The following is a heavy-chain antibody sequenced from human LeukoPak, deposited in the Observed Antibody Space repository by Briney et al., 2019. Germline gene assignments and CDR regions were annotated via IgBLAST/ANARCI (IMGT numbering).Heavy chain of an antibody. Sequence: ASVKVSCKASGYTFTGYYMHWVRQAPGQGLEWMGWISAYNGNTNYAQKLQGRVTMTTDTSTSTAYMELRNLRSDDTAVYYCAREADSSGTLDYWGQGTLVTVSS. CDR1: GYTFTGYY. CDR2: ISAYNGNT. J-gene: IGHJ4*02. D-gene: IGHD3-22*01. V-gene: IGHV1-18*04. CDR3: AREADSSGTLDY.